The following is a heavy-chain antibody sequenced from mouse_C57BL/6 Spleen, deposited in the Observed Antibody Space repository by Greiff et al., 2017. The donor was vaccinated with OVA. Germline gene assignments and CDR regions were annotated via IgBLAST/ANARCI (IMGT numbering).Heavy chain of an antibody. CDR1: GYTFTDYY. CDR2: INPNNGGT. CDR3: ARSTTVVADYAMDY. V-gene: IGHV1-26*01. J-gene: IGHJ4*01. Sequence: EVQLQQSGPELVKPGASVKISCKASGYTFTDYYMNWVKQSHGKSLEWIGDINPNNGGTSYNQKFKGKATLTVDKSSSTAYMELRSLTSEDSAVYYGARSTTVVADYAMDYWGQGTSVTVSS. D-gene: IGHD1-1*01.